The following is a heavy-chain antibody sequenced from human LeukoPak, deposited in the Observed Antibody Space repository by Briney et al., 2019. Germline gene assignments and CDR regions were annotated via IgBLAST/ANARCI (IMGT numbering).Heavy chain of an antibody. Sequence: GGSLRLSCAASGFTFSSYSMNWVRQAPGKGLEWVSSISSSSSYIYYADSVKGRFTISRDNAKNSLYLQMNSLRAEDTAVYYCAGETYSSSWDYYYYGMDVWGQGTTVTVSS. CDR1: GFTFSSYS. V-gene: IGHV3-21*01. J-gene: IGHJ6*02. CDR2: ISSSSSYI. CDR3: AGETYSSSWDYYYYGMDV. D-gene: IGHD6-13*01.